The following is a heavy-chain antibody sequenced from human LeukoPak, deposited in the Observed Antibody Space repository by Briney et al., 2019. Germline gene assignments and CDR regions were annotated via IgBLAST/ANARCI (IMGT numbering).Heavy chain of an antibody. Sequence: GGSLRLSCAASGFTFTTYWMAWVRQAPGKGLEWVANIKGDESAKHQADSVKGRFTISRDNAQNSVYLQMSSPRVEDTAVYYCARDVGGSLDYWGQGTLVTVSS. CDR3: ARDVGGSLDY. J-gene: IGHJ4*02. V-gene: IGHV3-7*01. CDR2: IKGDESAK. CDR1: GFTFTTYW. D-gene: IGHD1-26*01.